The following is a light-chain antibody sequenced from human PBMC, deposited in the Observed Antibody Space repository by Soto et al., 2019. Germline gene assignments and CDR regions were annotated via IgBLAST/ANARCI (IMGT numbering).Light chain of an antibody. CDR3: QQSYITPYT. J-gene: IGKJ2*01. CDR1: RSISVH. CDR2: AAS. Sequence: DIQMTQSPSSLSASVRDTVTITCRASRSISVHLNWYQQKPGEVPKLLIYAASNLHSGVPSRFSGSGSETDFALTISSLQPEDFATYYCQQSYITPYTFGQGTRLDIK. V-gene: IGKV1-39*01.